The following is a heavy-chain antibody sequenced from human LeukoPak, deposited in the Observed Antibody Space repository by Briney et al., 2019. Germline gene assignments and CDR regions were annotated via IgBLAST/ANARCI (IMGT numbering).Heavy chain of an antibody. D-gene: IGHD2-2*02. CDR3: VRDIPTGRFDY. V-gene: IGHV4-59*12. CDR1: GGSISSYY. J-gene: IGHJ4*02. CDR2: IHYSGGIT. Sequence: PSETLSLTCTVSGGSISSYYWSWIRQPPGKGLEWIGYIHYSGGITYYNPSLKSRVTISVDTSKNQFSLSLSSVTAADTAVYYCVRDIPTGRFDYWGRGHLVTVSS.